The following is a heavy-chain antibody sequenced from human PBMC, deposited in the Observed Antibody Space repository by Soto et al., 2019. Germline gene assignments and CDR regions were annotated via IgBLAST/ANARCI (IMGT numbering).Heavy chain of an antibody. J-gene: IGHJ5*02. CDR3: VRSHASATGIEWFDP. CDR2: INAANGDT. V-gene: IGHV1-3*01. CDR1: GYTFTSYG. D-gene: IGHD6-13*01. Sequence: ASVKVSCKASGYTFTSYGIHWVRQAPGQRLEWMGWINAANGDTKYSPKFQGRVTITRDTSASTAYMELSSLRSEDTAVYYCVRSHASATGIEWFDPWGQAPLGTAS.